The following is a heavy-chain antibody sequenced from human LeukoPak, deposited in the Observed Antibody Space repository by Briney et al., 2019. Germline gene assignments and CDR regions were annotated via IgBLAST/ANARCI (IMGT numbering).Heavy chain of an antibody. CDR2: ISTNGGST. CDR1: GFTFSSYA. Sequence: GGSLRLSCAASGFTFSSYAIHWVRQAPGKGLEYVSAISTNGGSTYYANSVKGRFTISRDNSMNTLYLQMDSLRTEDMAVYYCARGKGIYCGGDCSALDYWGQGTLVTVSS. J-gene: IGHJ4*02. V-gene: IGHV3-64*01. CDR3: ARGKGIYCGGDCSALDY. D-gene: IGHD2-21*02.